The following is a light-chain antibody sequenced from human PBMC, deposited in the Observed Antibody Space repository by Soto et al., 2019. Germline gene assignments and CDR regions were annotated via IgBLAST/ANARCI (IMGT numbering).Light chain of an antibody. CDR1: QGITSY. J-gene: IGKJ4*01. Sequence: DIQLTQSPSFLSASVGDRVSITCRASQGITSYLAWYQQKPGKAPKLLIYAASTLQSGVPSRFSGSGSGTEFTLTISSLQTEDFATYYGQQLNSYPLTVGGGTKVEIK. V-gene: IGKV1-9*01. CDR2: AAS. CDR3: QQLNSYPLT.